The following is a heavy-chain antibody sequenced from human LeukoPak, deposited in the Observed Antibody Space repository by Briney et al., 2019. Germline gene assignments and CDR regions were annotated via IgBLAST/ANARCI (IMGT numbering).Heavy chain of an antibody. J-gene: IGHJ4*02. CDR3: ARGEYSSSSGFDF. D-gene: IGHD6-6*01. Sequence: GRSLRLSCAASGFSFSSHGMHWVRQAPGKGLEWVAVIWYDGSNKFYADSVKGRFTISRDNSKNTLNLQMNSLRAEDTAVYYCARGEYSSSSGFDFWGQGTLVIVSS. V-gene: IGHV3-33*01. CDR2: IWYDGSNK. CDR1: GFSFSSHG.